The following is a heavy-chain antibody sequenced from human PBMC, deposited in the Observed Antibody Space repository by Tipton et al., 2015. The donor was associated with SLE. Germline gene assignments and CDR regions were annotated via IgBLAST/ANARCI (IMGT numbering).Heavy chain of an antibody. V-gene: IGHV4-59*04. CDR1: GYSFTSYW. CDR3: AGFWLFGEVTDDY. D-gene: IGHD3-3*01. CDR2: IYYSGST. J-gene: IGHJ4*02. Sequence: QVQLVQSGAEVKKPGESLKISCKGSGYSFTSYWISWVRQPPGKGLEWIGYIYYSGSTYYNPSLKSRVTISVDTSKNQFSLKLSSVTAADTAVYYCAGFWLFGEVTDDYWGQGTLVTVSS.